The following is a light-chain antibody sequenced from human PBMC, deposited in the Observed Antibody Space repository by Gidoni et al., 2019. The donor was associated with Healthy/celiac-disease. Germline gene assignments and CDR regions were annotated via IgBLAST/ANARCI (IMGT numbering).Light chain of an antibody. CDR3: SSSTSSSTPVV. Sequence: QSARTQPASVSGSPGQSITLSCTGTSSDFGGYNYVSWYQQHPGKAPTLMIYEVSHRPSGVSKRFSGSKSGNTASLTISGLQAEDETDYYCSSSTSSSTPVVFGGGTKLTVL. CDR2: EVS. J-gene: IGLJ2*01. CDR1: SSDFGGYNY. V-gene: IGLV2-14*01.